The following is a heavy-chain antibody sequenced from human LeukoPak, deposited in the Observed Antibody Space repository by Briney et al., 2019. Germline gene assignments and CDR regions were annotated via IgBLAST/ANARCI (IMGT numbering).Heavy chain of an antibody. V-gene: IGHV3-23*01. CDR2: ISGSGDTT. CDR1: GFTFDDYT. J-gene: IGHJ4*02. CDR3: AKDQTPYY. Sequence: PGGSLRLSCAASGFTFDDYTMTWVRQAPGEGLEWVSGISGSGDTTYYADSVKGRFTISRDNSKNTLYLQMNSLRAEDTAVYFCAKDQTPYYWGQGTLVTVSS.